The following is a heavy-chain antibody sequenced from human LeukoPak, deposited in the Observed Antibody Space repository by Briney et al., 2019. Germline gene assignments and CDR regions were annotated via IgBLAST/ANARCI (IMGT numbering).Heavy chain of an antibody. Sequence: ESGPTLVKPTQTLTLTCTFSGFSLSTSGVGVGWIRQPPGKALEWLALIYWDDDNRYSPSLKSRLTITKDTSKNQVVLTMTNMDPVDTATYYCARSPYYDILTGSRGTFDYWGQGTLVTVSS. CDR2: IYWDDDN. J-gene: IGHJ4*02. V-gene: IGHV2-5*02. CDR1: GFSLSTSGVG. D-gene: IGHD3-9*01. CDR3: ARSPYYDILTGSRGTFDY.